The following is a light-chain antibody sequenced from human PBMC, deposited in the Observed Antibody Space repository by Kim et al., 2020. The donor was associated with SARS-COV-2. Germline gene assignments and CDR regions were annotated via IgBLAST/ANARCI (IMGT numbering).Light chain of an antibody. CDR3: QQYSSSPALT. CDR2: GTS. J-gene: IGKJ4*01. CDR1: QSVTSSY. V-gene: IGKV3-20*01. Sequence: PGQSAPRSCRAGQSVTSSYLGWYQQKPGQAPRLLIYGTSSRAAGLPARFSGGGSGTDFTLTISRLEPEDFAVYYCQQYSSSPALTFGGGTTVDIK.